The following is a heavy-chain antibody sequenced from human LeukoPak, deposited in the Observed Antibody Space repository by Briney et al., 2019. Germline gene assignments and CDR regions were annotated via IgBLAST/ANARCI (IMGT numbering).Heavy chain of an antibody. CDR3: ARPAPPQYSSSWYGY. Sequence: KPSETLSLTCAVYGGSFSGYYWSWIRQPPGKGLEWIGETNHSGSTNYNPSLKSRVTISVDTSKNQFSLKLSSVTAADTAVYYCARPAPPQYSSSWYGYWGQGTLVTVSS. J-gene: IGHJ4*02. D-gene: IGHD6-13*01. V-gene: IGHV4-34*01. CDR2: TNHSGST. CDR1: GGSFSGYY.